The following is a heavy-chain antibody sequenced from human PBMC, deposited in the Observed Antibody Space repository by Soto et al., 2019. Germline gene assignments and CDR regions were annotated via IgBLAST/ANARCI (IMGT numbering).Heavy chain of an antibody. J-gene: IGHJ6*03. V-gene: IGHV4-59*01. CDR2: IYYSGST. CDR1: GGSISSYY. Sequence: QVQLQESGPGLVKPSETLSLTCTVSGGSISSYYWSWIRQPPGKGLEWIGYIYYSGSTNYNPSLKSRVTISVDTSKNQFSLKLSSVTAADMAVYYCAGTTLVVYYYYYYMDVWGKGTTVTVSS. D-gene: IGHD2-21*01. CDR3: AGTTLVVYYYYYYMDV.